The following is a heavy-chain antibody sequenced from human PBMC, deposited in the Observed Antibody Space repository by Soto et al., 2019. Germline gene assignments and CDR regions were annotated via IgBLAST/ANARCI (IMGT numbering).Heavy chain of an antibody. CDR3: ARVSGVDYYDSSGSYYFDY. CDR2: ISYDGSNK. V-gene: IGHV3-30-3*01. D-gene: IGHD3-22*01. Sequence: GGSLRLSCAASGFTFSSYAMHWVRQAPGKGLEWVAVISYDGSNKYYADSVKGRFTISRDNSKNTLYLQMNSLRAEDTAVYYCARVSGVDYYDSSGSYYFDYWGQGTLVTVSS. CDR1: GFTFSSYA. J-gene: IGHJ4*02.